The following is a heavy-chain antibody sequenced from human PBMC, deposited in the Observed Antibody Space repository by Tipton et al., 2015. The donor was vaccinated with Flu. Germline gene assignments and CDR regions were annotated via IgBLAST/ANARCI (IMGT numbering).Heavy chain of an antibody. Sequence: TLSLTCTVSGGSISGYYWTWIRLPAGKGLEWIGRIHTSGSTGYNPSLKSRVTMSVDASKNQFSLKLSSVTAADTAVYYCVRVKTFDFIPNYFDPWGPGTLVIVSS. CDR2: IHTSGST. V-gene: IGHV4-4*07. CDR3: VRVKTFDFIPNYFDP. D-gene: IGHD3-9*01. J-gene: IGHJ5*02. CDR1: GGSISGYY.